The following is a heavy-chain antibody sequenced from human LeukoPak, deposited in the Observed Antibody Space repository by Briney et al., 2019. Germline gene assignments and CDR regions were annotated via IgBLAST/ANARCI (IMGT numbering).Heavy chain of an antibody. J-gene: IGHJ3*02. CDR2: IIPIFGTA. V-gene: IGHV1-69*05. CDR1: GGTFRSYA. Sequence: ASVKVSCKASGGTFRSYAISWVRQAPGQGLEWMGGIIPIFGTANYAQKFQGRVTITTDESTSTAYMELSSLRSEDTAVYYCARAPCSSTSCHTNDAFDIWGQGTMVTVSS. CDR3: ARAPCSSTSCHTNDAFDI. D-gene: IGHD2-2*01.